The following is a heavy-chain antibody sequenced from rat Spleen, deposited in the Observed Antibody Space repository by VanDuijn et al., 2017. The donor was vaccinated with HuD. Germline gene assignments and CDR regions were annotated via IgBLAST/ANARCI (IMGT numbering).Heavy chain of an antibody. D-gene: IGHD1-1*01. CDR1: GFTFSDYN. Sequence: EVQLAESGGGLVQPGRSLTLSCVVSGFTFSDYNMAWVRQAPTKGLEWVASISPTGGTTHYRDSVKGRFTISRDNAKSTLYLQMNSLRSEDTATYYCTTVLQGHGFAYWGQGTLVTVSS. CDR2: ISPTGGTT. CDR3: TTVLQGHGFAY. J-gene: IGHJ3*01. V-gene: IGHV5S23*01.